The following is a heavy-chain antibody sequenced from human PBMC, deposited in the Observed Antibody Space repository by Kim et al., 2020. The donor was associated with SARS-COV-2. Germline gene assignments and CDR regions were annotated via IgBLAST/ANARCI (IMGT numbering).Heavy chain of an antibody. CDR3: ARVSQDCGGDCYDVFDY. Sequence: FQGRVTITADKSTSTAYMELSSLRSEDTAVYYCARVSQDCGGDCYDVFDYWGQGTLVTVSS. V-gene: IGHV1-69*04. D-gene: IGHD2-21*02. J-gene: IGHJ4*02.